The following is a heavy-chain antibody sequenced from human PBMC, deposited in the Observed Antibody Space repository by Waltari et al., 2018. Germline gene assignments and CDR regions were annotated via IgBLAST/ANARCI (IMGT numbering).Heavy chain of an antibody. CDR1: GGSISSGGYS. Sequence: QLQLQESGSGLVKPSQTLSLTCAVSGGSISSGGYSWSWIRQPPGTGLEWIGYIYHSGSTYYNPSLKSRVTISVDRSKNQFSLKLSSVTAADTAVYYCARVGFLEWPFRGAFDIWGQGTMVTVSS. CDR3: ARVGFLEWPFRGAFDI. V-gene: IGHV4-30-2*01. CDR2: IYHSGST. D-gene: IGHD3-3*01. J-gene: IGHJ3*02.